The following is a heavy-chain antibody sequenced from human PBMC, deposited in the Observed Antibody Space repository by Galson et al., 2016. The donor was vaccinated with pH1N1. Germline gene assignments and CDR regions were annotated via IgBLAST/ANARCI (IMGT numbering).Heavy chain of an antibody. J-gene: IGHJ4*02. CDR3: ARGIRGSTPDRTYYFDS. V-gene: IGHV4-30-4*01. CDR2: IYYSESI. Sequence: TLSLTCTVSGDSIRGSNYYWSWIRQPPGRGLECIGYIYYSESIYYSPSLKSRVTISLDTSKNQFSLRLRSVTAADTAVYYCARGIRGSTPDRTYYFDSWGQGTLVTVSS. CDR1: GDSIRGSNYY. D-gene: IGHD1-26*01.